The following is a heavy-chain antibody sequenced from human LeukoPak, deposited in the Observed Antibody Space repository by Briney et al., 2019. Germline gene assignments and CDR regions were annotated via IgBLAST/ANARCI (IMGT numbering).Heavy chain of an antibody. CDR3: ARAPSRDFWSGYYTR. J-gene: IGHJ4*02. V-gene: IGHV1-18*01. Sequence: ASVKVSCKASGYTFTSYGISWVRQAPGQGLEWMGWISAYNGNTNYAQKLQGRVTMTTDTSTSTAYMDLRSLRSDDTAVYYCARAPSRDFWSGYYTRWGQGTLVTVSS. CDR1: GYTFTSYG. D-gene: IGHD3-3*01. CDR2: ISAYNGNT.